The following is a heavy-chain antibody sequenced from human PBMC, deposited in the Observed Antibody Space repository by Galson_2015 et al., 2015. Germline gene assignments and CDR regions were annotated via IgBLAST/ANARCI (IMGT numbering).Heavy chain of an antibody. V-gene: IGHV3-30-3*01. D-gene: IGHD1-26*01. CDR2: VSYDGSQK. CDR1: GFSFANYA. CDR3: ARGVGAWYSYYGMDG. Sequence: SLRLSCAASGFSFANYAMHWVRQAPGKGLEWVAAVSYDGSQKYYADSVKGRFTISRDNSKNTVNVQMNSLRGADTAVYYCARGVGAWYSYYGMDGWGQGTTVTASS. J-gene: IGHJ6*02.